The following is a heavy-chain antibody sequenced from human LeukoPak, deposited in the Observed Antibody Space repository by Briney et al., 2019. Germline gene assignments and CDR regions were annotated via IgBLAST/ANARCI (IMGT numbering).Heavy chain of an antibody. Sequence: GASVKVSCKASGYTFTGYYMHWGRQAPGQGLEWMGWINPNSGGTHYAQKFQGRVTMTRDTSISTAYMELSRLRSDDTAVYYCARVDCNSTSCYIPGDYWGQGTLVTVSS. J-gene: IGHJ4*02. CDR2: INPNSGGT. CDR1: GYTFTGYY. V-gene: IGHV1-2*02. D-gene: IGHD2-2*02. CDR3: ARVDCNSTSCYIPGDY.